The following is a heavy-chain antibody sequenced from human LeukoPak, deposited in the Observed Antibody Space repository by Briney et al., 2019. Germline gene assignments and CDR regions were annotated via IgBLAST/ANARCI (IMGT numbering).Heavy chain of an antibody. CDR2: INPNSGGT. D-gene: IGHD5-18*01. Sequence: ASVKVSCKASGYTFTGYYMHWVRQAPGQGGEGMGRINPNSGGTNYAQKIQGRVTITRDTANSTDYMELSRLRSDDTAVYYCARGIQLWYVWDYWGQGTLVTVSS. J-gene: IGHJ4*02. CDR3: ARGIQLWYVWDY. V-gene: IGHV1-2*06. CDR1: GYTFTGYY.